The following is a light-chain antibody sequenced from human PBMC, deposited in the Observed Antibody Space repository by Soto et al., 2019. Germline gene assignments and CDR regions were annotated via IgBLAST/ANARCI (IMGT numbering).Light chain of an antibody. CDR2: DVT. Sequence: QSVLTQPASVSGSPGHSITISCTGTSSDVGGYKYVSWYQQHPDKAPKLIIYDVTNRPSGISNRFSGSKSGNTASLTISGLQAEDEADYYCSSYTSSSSYVFGTGTKSPS. CDR3: SSYTSSSSYV. J-gene: IGLJ1*01. V-gene: IGLV2-14*01. CDR1: SSDVGGYKY.